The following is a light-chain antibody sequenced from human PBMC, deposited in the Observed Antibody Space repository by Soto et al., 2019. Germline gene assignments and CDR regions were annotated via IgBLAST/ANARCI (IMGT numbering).Light chain of an antibody. J-gene: IGLJ2*01. V-gene: IGLV1-40*01. CDR2: GNS. Sequence: QSVLTQPPSVSGAPGQRVTISCTGSSSNIGAGYDVHWYQQLPGTAPKLLIYGNSNRPSGVPDRFSGSKSGTSASLAITGLQAEDEADYYCQSYDSSLSVYVVFGGGTKLTFL. CDR3: QSYDSSLSVYVV. CDR1: SSNIGAGYD.